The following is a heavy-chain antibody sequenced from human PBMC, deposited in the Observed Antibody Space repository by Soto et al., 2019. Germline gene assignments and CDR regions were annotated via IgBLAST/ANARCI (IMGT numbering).Heavy chain of an antibody. V-gene: IGHV3-53*01. J-gene: IGHJ5*02. CDR3: ARELSGSWYNWFDP. D-gene: IGHD6-13*01. CDR1: GFSVSSNS. CDR2: IHSDVTT. Sequence: EMQLVESGGGWIQPGASLRLSCAASGFSVSSNSMNWVRQAPGKGLEWVSVIHSDVTTYFADSVKGRFIISRDNSKNMLYLQMNSLRAEDTAISYCARELSGSWYNWFDPWGQGTLVTVSS.